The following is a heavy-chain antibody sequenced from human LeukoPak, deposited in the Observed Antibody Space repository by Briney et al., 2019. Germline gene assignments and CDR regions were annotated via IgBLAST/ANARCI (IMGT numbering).Heavy chain of an antibody. CDR3: ARDRVGDTDYFDY. D-gene: IGHD1-26*01. V-gene: IGHV3-30-3*01. CDR1: GFTFSSYA. Sequence: PGGSLRLSCAASGFTFSSYAMHWVRQAPGKGLEWVAVISYDGSNKYYADSVKGRFTISRDNSKNTLYLQMNSLRAEDTAVYYCARDRVGDTDYFDYWGQGTLVTVSS. J-gene: IGHJ4*02. CDR2: ISYDGSNK.